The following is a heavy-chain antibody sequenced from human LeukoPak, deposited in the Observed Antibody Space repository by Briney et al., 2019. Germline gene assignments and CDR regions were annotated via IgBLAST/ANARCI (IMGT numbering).Heavy chain of an antibody. CDR2: INGGNGNT. V-gene: IGHV1-3*01. CDR3: ARPYGPGSADYYFYGLDV. J-gene: IGHJ6*02. D-gene: IGHD3-10*01. Sequence: ASVKVSCKASGYTFTSYAIHWVRQAPGQRLEWMGWINGGNGNTKYSQKFQDRVTITRDTSASTAYMELSSLRSEDTAVYYCARPYGPGSADYYFYGLDVWGQGTTVTVSS. CDR1: GYTFTSYA.